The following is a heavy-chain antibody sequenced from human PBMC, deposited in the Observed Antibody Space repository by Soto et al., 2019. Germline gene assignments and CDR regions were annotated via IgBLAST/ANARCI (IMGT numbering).Heavy chain of an antibody. J-gene: IGHJ6*02. CDR3: ARQSGGYYSYGMDV. CDR2: IYYSGST. D-gene: IGHD1-26*01. Sequence: SETLSLTCTVSGGSISSSSYYWGWIRQPPGKGLEWIGSIYYSGSTYYNPSLKSRVTISVDTSKNQFSLKLSSVTAADSAIYYCARQSGGYYSYGMDVWGQGTTVTVSS. V-gene: IGHV4-39*01. CDR1: GGSISSSSYY.